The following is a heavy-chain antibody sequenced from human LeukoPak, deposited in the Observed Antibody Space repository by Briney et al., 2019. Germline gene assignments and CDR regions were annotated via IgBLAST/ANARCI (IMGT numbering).Heavy chain of an antibody. J-gene: IGHJ4*02. V-gene: IGHV3-66*01. Sequence: GGSLRLSCAASGFTFSSYAMSWVRQAPGKGLEWVSVIYNGGTTYYADSVKGRFTISRDNSKNTLFLQMNSLRAEDTAIYYCARSSGIYLIFDYWGQGTLVTVSS. D-gene: IGHD1-26*01. CDR3: ARSSGIYLIFDY. CDR1: GFTFSSYA. CDR2: IYNGGTT.